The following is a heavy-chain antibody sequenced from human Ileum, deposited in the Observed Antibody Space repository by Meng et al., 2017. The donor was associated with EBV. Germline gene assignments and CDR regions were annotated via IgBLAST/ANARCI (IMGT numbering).Heavy chain of an antibody. Sequence: QGQLVQSGAEAKKPGASVKVSCKASGYTFTSYGINWVRQAPGQGLEWMGWISAFNGNTDYAQKFQGRVTMTTDTSTTTTYMELRSLRSDDTAVYYCARVVEGATSWLDRWGQGTLVTVSS. V-gene: IGHV1-18*01. CDR1: GYTFTSYG. CDR2: ISAFNGNT. J-gene: IGHJ5*02. D-gene: IGHD1-26*01. CDR3: ARVVEGATSWLDR.